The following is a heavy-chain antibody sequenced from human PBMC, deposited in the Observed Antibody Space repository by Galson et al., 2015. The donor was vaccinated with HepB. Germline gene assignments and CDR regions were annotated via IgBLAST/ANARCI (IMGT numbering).Heavy chain of an antibody. V-gene: IGHV3-72*01. CDR3: ARSEVTTVVTDFDS. Sequence: VGRSRNKPKGYSTAYAASVKGRFTVSRDDSKNSVFLQMNSLRSEDTAVYYCARSEVTTVVTDFDSWGQGTLVTVSS. J-gene: IGHJ4*02. CDR2: SRNKPKGYST. D-gene: IGHD4-23*01.